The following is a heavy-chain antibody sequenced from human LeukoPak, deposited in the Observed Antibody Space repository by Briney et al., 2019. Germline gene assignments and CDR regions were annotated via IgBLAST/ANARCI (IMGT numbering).Heavy chain of an antibody. Sequence: SETLSLTCGVSGGSISSTNWWSWVRQPPGQGLEWIGEISLGGVTNYNPPLKSRVTMSLDRSKNHLSLTLTSVTAADTAVYYCSRESGAFSPFGYWGQGTLVTVSS. D-gene: IGHD1-26*01. CDR1: GGSISSTNW. CDR2: ISLGGVT. CDR3: SRESGAFSPFGY. J-gene: IGHJ4*02. V-gene: IGHV4-4*02.